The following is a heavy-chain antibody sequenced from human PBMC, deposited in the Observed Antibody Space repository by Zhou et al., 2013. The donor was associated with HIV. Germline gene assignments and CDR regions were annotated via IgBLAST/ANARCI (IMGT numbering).Heavy chain of an antibody. J-gene: IGHJ4*02. D-gene: IGHD2-15*01. V-gene: IGHV1-69*05. CDR2: IIPIFQTP. CDR1: GDTFSTYG. CDR3: VRIACSGGSCYSDY. Sequence: QVQLVQSGAEVKKPGSSVKVSCKASGDTFSTYGISWVRQVPGQGLEWMGGIIPIFQTPKYAQNFEDRLTITRDDSSSISYMELSSLTSEDTATYYCVRIACSGGSCYSDYWGQGTLVTVSS.